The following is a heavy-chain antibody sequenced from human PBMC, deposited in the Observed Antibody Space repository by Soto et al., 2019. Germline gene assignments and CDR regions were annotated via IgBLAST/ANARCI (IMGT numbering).Heavy chain of an antibody. J-gene: IGHJ6*03. D-gene: IGHD4-4*01. Sequence: SETLSLTCTVSGGSISSYYWSWIRQPPGKGLEWIGYIYYSGSTNYNPSLKSRVTISVDTSKNQFSLKLSSVTAADTAVYYCARHSWGYSNGVDYYYYMDVWGKGTTVTVSS. CDR2: IYYSGST. CDR3: ARHSWGYSNGVDYYYYMDV. CDR1: GGSISSYY. V-gene: IGHV4-59*08.